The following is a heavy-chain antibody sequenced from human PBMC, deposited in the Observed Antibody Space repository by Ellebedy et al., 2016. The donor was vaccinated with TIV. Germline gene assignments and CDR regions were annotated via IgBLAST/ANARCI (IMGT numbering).Heavy chain of an antibody. CDR3: ARRGSYGDYAVQINNWFDS. CDR1: GFSFSSYW. D-gene: IGHD4-17*01. CDR2: IRDDSEK. V-gene: IGHV3-7*01. J-gene: IGHJ5*01. Sequence: GESLKISCVASGFSFSSYWMSWVRQVPGKGLEWVANIRDDSEKYYVDSVKGRFTISRDNSKNSLYLQMHSLRVEDTAVYYCARRGSYGDYAVQINNWFDSWGQGTLVTVSS.